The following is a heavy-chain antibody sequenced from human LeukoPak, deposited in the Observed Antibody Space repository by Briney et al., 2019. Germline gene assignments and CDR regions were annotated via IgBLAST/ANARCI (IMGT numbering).Heavy chain of an antibody. CDR1: GYSFTSYW. J-gene: IGHJ4*02. D-gene: IGHD3-22*01. V-gene: IGHV5-10-1*01. CDR2: IDPSDSYT. CDR3: ARQGDYDSSGYDY. Sequence: EESLKISCKGSGYSFTSYWISWVRQMPGKGLEWMGRIDPSDSYTNYSPSFQGHVTISADKSISTAYLQWSSLKASDTAMYYCARQGDYDSSGYDYWGQGTLVTVSS.